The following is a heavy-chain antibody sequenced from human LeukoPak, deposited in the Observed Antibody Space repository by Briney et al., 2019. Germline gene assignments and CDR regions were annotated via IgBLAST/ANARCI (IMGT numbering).Heavy chain of an antibody. CDR3: ARIYSSGYPLDY. Sequence: PGGSLRLSCAASGFTVSSNYMSWVRQAPGKGLEWVSVFYSGGDTYYADSVKGRFTISRDNSKNTLYLQMNSLRAEDTAVYYCARIYSSGYPLDYWGQGTLVTVSS. J-gene: IGHJ4*02. V-gene: IGHV3-53*01. CDR1: GFTVSSNY. CDR2: FYSGGDT. D-gene: IGHD3-22*01.